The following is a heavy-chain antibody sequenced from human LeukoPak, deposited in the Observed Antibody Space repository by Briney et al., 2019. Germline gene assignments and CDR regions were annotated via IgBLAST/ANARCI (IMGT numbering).Heavy chain of an antibody. CDR3: ARRSSVRGVNSDAFDI. Sequence: SETLSLTCTVSGYSISSGYYWGWIRQPPGKGLEWIGSIYHSGSTYYNPSLKSRVTISVDTSKNQFSLKLSSVTAADTAVYYCARRSSVRGVNSDAFDIWGQGTMVTVSS. CDR1: GYSISSGYY. J-gene: IGHJ3*02. D-gene: IGHD3-10*02. V-gene: IGHV4-38-2*02. CDR2: IYHSGST.